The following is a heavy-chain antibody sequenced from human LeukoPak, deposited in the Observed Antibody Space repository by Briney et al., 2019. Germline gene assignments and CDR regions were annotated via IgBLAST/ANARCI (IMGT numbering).Heavy chain of an antibody. D-gene: IGHD3-22*01. J-gene: IGHJ4*02. CDR1: GFTFSSYA. Sequence: GGSLRLSCAASGFTFSSYAMHWVRQAPGKGLEWVAVISYDGSNKYYADSVKGRFTISRDNSKNTLYLQMNSLRAEDTAVYYCAKDRRLAYYDSSGFDYWGQGTLVTVSS. CDR2: ISYDGSNK. CDR3: AKDRRLAYYDSSGFDY. V-gene: IGHV3-30-3*01.